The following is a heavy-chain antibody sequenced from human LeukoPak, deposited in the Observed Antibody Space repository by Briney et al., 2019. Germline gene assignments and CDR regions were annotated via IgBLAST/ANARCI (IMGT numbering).Heavy chain of an antibody. V-gene: IGHV4-30-4*07. CDR3: ARAVYRRGYGDSGLV. CDR1: GGSISSGGYS. D-gene: IGHD5-18*01. J-gene: IGHJ4*02. CDR2: IYYSGST. Sequence: SETLSLTCAVSGGSISSGGYSWSWIRQPPGKGLEWIGYIYYSGSTYYNPSLKSRVTISVDTSKNQFSLKLSSVTAADTAVYYCARAVYRRGYGDSGLVWGQGTLVTVSS.